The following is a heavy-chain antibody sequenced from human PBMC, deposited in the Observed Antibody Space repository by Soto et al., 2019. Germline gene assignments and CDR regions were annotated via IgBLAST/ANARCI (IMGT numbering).Heavy chain of an antibody. V-gene: IGHV4-34*01. D-gene: IGHD2-8*01. CDR2: INHSGST. CDR3: ARGTGCTKGGCYSGAYYYMDV. CDR1: GGSFSGYY. Sequence: SETLSLTCAVYGGSFSGYYWSWIRQPPGKGLEWIGEINHSGSTNYNPSLKSRVTISADTSKNQFSLKLSSVTAADTAVYYCARGTGCTKGGCYSGAYYYMDVWGKGTTVTVAS. J-gene: IGHJ6*03.